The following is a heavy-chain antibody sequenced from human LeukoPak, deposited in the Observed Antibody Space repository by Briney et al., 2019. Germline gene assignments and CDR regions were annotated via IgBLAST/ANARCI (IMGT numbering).Heavy chain of an antibody. CDR2: ISYNGNT. V-gene: IGHV4-59*02. Sequence: SETLSLTCTVSGGSVSSYYWSWIRQSPGKGLEWIAYISYNGNTNYNPSLESRLSISVDTSKNQFFLKLRSVTPADTAVYYCATLSSASSWYGEDFDYWGPGTLVTVSS. CDR3: ATLSSASSWYGEDFDY. J-gene: IGHJ4*02. D-gene: IGHD6-13*01. CDR1: GGSVSSYY.